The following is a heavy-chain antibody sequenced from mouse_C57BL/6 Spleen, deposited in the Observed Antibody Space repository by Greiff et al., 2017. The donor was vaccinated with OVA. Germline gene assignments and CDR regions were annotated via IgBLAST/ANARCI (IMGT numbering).Heavy chain of an antibody. CDR3: ARDLDYGSSFAY. J-gene: IGHJ3*01. D-gene: IGHD1-1*01. V-gene: IGHV3-6*01. CDR2: ISYDGSN. CDR1: GYSITSGYY. Sequence: EVKLQESGPGLVKPSQSLSLTCSVTGYSITSGYYWNWIRQFPGNKLEWMGYISYDGSNNYNPSLKNRISITRDTSKNQFFLKLNSVTTEDTATYYCARDLDYGSSFAYWGQGTLVTVSA.